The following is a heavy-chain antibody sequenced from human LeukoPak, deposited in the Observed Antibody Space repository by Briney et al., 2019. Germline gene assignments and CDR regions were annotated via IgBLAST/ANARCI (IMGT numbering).Heavy chain of an antibody. CDR1: GGSLSSYY. D-gene: IGHD5-24*01. CDR3: ARGARAGYNLEPFDY. J-gene: IGHJ4*02. V-gene: IGHV4-59*12. CDR2: IYYSGST. Sequence: SETLSLTCIVSGGSLSSYYWSWIRQPPGKGLEWIGYIYYSGSTKYNPSPKSRGTISVDTSKNQFSLKLSSVTAADTAVYYCARGARAGYNLEPFDYWGQGTLVTVSS.